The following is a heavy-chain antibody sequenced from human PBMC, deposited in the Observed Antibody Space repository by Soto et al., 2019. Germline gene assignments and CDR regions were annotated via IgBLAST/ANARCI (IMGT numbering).Heavy chain of an antibody. D-gene: IGHD6-19*01. CDR3: ARDIAVAGPDYYYYGMDV. Sequence: PEGSLRLSCAASGFTFSSYWMHWVRQAPGKGLVWVSRINSDGGSTSYADSVKGRFTISRDNAKNTLYLQMNSLRAEDTAVYYCARDIAVAGPDYYYYGMDVWGQGTTVTVSS. J-gene: IGHJ6*02. CDR2: INSDGGST. CDR1: GFTFSSYW. V-gene: IGHV3-74*01.